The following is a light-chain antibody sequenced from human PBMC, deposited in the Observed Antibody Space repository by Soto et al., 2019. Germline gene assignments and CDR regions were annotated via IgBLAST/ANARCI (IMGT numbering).Light chain of an antibody. V-gene: IGLV1-40*01. Sequence: QSVLTQPPSVSGAPGQRVTISCTGSSSNIGAGYDVHWYQHLPGTAPKLLIYGNTNRPSGVPDRFSGSKSGTSASLAITGLQAEDEADYYCQSSDSSLSGSYVFGTGTKLTVL. CDR1: SSNIGAGYD. CDR2: GNT. CDR3: QSSDSSLSGSYV. J-gene: IGLJ1*01.